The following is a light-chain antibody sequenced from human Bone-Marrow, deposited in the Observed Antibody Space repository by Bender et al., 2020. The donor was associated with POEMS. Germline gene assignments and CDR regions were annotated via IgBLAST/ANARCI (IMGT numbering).Light chain of an antibody. Sequence: QSVLTQPPSASGTPGQTVTISCSGSNSNIGSHYVYWYQQHPGKAPKLMIYEGSQRPSGVSNRFSGSKSGNTASLTISGLQAEDEADYYCWSYAGSDTVVFGGGTKLTVL. V-gene: IGLV2-23*01. CDR3: WSYAGSDTVV. CDR2: EGS. J-gene: IGLJ2*01. CDR1: NSNIGSHY.